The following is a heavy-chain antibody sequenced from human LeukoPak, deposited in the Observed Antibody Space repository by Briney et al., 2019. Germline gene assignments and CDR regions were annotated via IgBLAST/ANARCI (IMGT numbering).Heavy chain of an antibody. CDR2: ISGSGDST. D-gene: IGHD2-15*01. CDR1: GLTFSSYT. CDR3: AKGRALEVVAAFNY. V-gene: IGHV3-23*01. J-gene: IGHJ4*02. Sequence: GSLRLSCAVSGLTFSSYTMTWVRQAPGRGLEWVSGISGSGDSTYYAASVKGRFTISRDNSKNTLYLQMNSLRAEDTAVYYCAKGRALEVVAAFNYWGQGAVVTVSS.